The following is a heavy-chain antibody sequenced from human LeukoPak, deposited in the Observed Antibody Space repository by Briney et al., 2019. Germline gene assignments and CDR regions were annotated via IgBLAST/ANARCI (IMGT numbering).Heavy chain of an antibody. D-gene: IGHD2-2*01. CDR2: IIPIFGTA. CDR1: GGTFSNYA. J-gene: IGHJ4*02. CDR3: ARGRDQLLFSFDY. Sequence: ASVKVSCKASGGTFSNYAINWVRQAPGQGLEWMGGIIPIFGTANYAQKFQGRVTITADESTGTAYMELSSLRSEDTAMYFCARGRDQLLFSFDYWGQGTLVTVSS. V-gene: IGHV1-69*13.